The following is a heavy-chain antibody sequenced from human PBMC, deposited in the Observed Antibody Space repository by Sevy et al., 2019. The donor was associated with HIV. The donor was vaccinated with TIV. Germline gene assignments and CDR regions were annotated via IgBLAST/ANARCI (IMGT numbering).Heavy chain of an antibody. V-gene: IGHV5-51*01. CDR1: GYSFSTHW. J-gene: IGHJ4*02. D-gene: IGHD3-3*01. CDR3: ARSQAAYDFWNAFYTPRNFDS. Sequence: GESLKISCKTSGYSFSTHWIGWVRQMPGRGLEWMGSIYPDDSGSRYSPSFQGQVTISVDRSIKTAYLLWSSLKASDTATYYCARSQAAYDFWNAFYTPRNFDSWGQGTLVTVSS. CDR2: IYPDDSGS.